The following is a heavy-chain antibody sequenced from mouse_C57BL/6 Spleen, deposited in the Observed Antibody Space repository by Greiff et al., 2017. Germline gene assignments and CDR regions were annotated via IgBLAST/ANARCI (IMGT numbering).Heavy chain of an antibody. CDR2: IYPRDGST. J-gene: IGHJ3*01. V-gene: IGHV1-78*01. D-gene: IGHD1-1*01. CDR3: AMNDYYGSSYVAY. Sequence: VQLQQSDAELVKPGASVKISCKVSGYTFTDHTIHWMKQRPEQGLEWIGYIYPRDGSTKYNEKFKGKATLTADKSSSTAYMQLNSLTSEDSAVYFCAMNDYYGSSYVAYWGQGTLVTVSA. CDR1: GYTFTDHT.